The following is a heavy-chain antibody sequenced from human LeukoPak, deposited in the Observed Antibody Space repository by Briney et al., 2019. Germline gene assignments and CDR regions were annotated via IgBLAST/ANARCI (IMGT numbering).Heavy chain of an antibody. Sequence: PGRSLRLSCAASGFTFSSYGMHWVRQAPGKGLEWVAVIWYDGSNKYYADSVKGRFTISRDNAKNSLYLQMSSLRAEDTAVYYCARENSYDSAWGIDYWGQGTLITVSS. V-gene: IGHV3-33*01. CDR3: ARENSYDSAWGIDY. CDR1: GFTFSSYG. J-gene: IGHJ4*02. D-gene: IGHD3-16*01. CDR2: IWYDGSNK.